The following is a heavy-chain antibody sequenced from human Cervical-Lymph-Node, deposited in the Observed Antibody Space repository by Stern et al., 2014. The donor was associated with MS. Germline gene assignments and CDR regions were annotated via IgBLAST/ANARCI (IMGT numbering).Heavy chain of an antibody. CDR2: IYPGDYDT. J-gene: IGHJ3*02. Sequence: VQLVQSGAEVKKPGESLKISCEGSGYSFSTHWIGWVRQMPGKGLEYMGIIYPGDYDTRYNPSFQGHISISADRSTPTAYLQWSSLKASDTAMYYCARLVGDGHNSDAFDIWGQGTTVTVSS. V-gene: IGHV5-51*03. D-gene: IGHD5-24*01. CDR1: GYSFSTHW. CDR3: ARLVGDGHNSDAFDI.